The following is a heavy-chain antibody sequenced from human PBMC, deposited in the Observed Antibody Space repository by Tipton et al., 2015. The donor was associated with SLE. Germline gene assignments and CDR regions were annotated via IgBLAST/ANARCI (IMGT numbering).Heavy chain of an antibody. J-gene: IGHJ6*03. Sequence: SLRLSCAASGFTFSTYSMTWVRQAPGKGLEWVSIISGGSDITGYVDSVKGRFTISRDNSKNTLYLQMNSLRAEDTGIYYCARVGVYKDYYHYWYMDVWGKGTTVTVSS. V-gene: IGHV3-23*01. CDR2: ISGGSDIT. D-gene: IGHD1-26*01. CDR3: ARVGVYKDYYHYWYMDV. CDR1: GFTFSTYS.